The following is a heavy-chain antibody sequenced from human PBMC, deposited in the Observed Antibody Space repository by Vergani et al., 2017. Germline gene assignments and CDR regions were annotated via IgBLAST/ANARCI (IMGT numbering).Heavy chain of an antibody. V-gene: IGHV3-15*01. D-gene: IGHD2-2*02. Sequence: EVQVVESGGGLIKPGGSLRLSCVGSGLTFKNAWINWVRQAPGKGLEWIGRIRSKNDGGTADYAAPLKGRFTISRDDSKDSAFLLVNNLKTEDTAVYFCYTDYHDYWVQGTLVTVSS. CDR2: IRSKNDGGTA. CDR1: GLTFKNAW. CDR3: YTDYHDY. J-gene: IGHJ4*02.